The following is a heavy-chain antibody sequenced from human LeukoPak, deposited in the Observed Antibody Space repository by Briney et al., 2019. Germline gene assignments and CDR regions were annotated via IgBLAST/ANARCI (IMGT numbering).Heavy chain of an antibody. D-gene: IGHD3-10*01. Sequence: ASVKVSCKASGYTFTIYYMHWVRQAPGQGLEWMGIVNPSGGSTSYAQKFQGRVTMTRDTSTSTVYMELSSLRSKDTAVYYCAVVGDHFVYWGQGTLVTVSS. J-gene: IGHJ4*02. V-gene: IGHV1-46*01. CDR2: VNPSGGST. CDR1: GYTFTIYY. CDR3: AVVGDHFVY.